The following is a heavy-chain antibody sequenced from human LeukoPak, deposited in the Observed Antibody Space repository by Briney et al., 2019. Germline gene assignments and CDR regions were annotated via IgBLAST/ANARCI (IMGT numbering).Heavy chain of an antibody. Sequence: SEILSLTCTVSGGSIRSYYWSWIRQSAGKGLEWIGRIYTTGSTNYNPSLKSRVTMSLDTSKNQFSLKLSSVTAADTAVYYCAKSNGYGLVDIWGQGTMVTVSS. CDR2: IYTTGST. J-gene: IGHJ3*02. CDR3: AKSNGYGLVDI. V-gene: IGHV4-4*07. CDR1: GGSIRSYY. D-gene: IGHD3-10*01.